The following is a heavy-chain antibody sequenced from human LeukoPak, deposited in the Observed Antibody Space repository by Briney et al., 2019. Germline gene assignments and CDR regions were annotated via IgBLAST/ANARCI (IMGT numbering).Heavy chain of an antibody. Sequence: GGSLRLSCAASGFTFSNAWMSWVRQAPGKGLEWVAVIWYDRSNKYYADSVKGRFTISRDNSKNTLYLQMNSLRAEDTAVYYCARDALFDPWGQGTLVTVSS. CDR2: IWYDRSNK. J-gene: IGHJ5*02. V-gene: IGHV3-33*08. CDR3: ARDALFDP. CDR1: GFTFSNAW.